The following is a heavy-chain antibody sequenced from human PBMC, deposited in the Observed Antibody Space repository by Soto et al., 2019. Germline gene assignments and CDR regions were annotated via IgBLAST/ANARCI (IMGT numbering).Heavy chain of an antibody. CDR3: ARQTFGGVIVILYYFDY. Sequence: QLQLQESGPGLVKPSETLSLTCTVSGGSISSSSYYWGWIRQPPGKGLEWIGSIYYSGSTYYNPSLKSRVTISVDTSKNQFSLKLSSVTAADTAVYYCARQTFGGVIVILYYFDYWGPGTLVTVSS. V-gene: IGHV4-39*01. CDR1: GGSISSSSYY. D-gene: IGHD3-16*02. J-gene: IGHJ4*02. CDR2: IYYSGST.